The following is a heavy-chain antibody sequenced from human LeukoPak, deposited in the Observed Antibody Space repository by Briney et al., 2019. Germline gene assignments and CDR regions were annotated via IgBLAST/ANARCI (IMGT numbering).Heavy chain of an antibody. CDR2: IYYSGST. J-gene: IGHJ4*02. V-gene: IGHV4-59*01. D-gene: IGHD5-18*01. CDR1: GGSISSYC. CDR3: ARYYWDTAIGFDY. Sequence: PSETLSLTCTVSGGSISSYCWSWIRQPPGKGLEWIGYIYYSGSTNYNPSLKSRVTISVDTSKNQFSLKLSSVTAADTAVYYCARYYWDTAIGFDYWGQGTLVTVSS.